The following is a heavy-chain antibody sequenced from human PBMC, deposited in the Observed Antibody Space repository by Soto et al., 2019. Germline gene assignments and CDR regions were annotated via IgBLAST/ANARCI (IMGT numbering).Heavy chain of an antibody. V-gene: IGHV3-23*01. CDR2: ISGSGGST. J-gene: IGHJ4*02. D-gene: IGHD6-13*01. CDR1: GFTFSSYA. CDR3: AKDLHSSSWPDYYFDY. Sequence: PGGSLRLSCAASGFTFSSYAMSWVRQAPGKGLEWVSAISGSGGSTYYADSVKGRFTISRDNSKNTLYLQMNSLRAEDTAVYYCAKDLHSSSWPDYYFDYWGQGTLVTVSS.